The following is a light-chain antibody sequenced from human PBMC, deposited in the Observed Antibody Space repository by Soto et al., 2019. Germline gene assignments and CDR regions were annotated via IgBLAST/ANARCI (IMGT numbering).Light chain of an antibody. CDR3: QQSYIVPYT. V-gene: IGKV1-39*01. CDR2: VGS. J-gene: IGKJ2*01. CDR1: ENIRND. Sequence: DIQMTHSPSSLSASVGDRVTISCRSSENIRNDLIWYRQKPGKAPELLMYVGSTLESGVPSRFSGSGLGTDFTLTIKSLQPEDFGVYYCQQSYIVPYTFGRGTSLDI.